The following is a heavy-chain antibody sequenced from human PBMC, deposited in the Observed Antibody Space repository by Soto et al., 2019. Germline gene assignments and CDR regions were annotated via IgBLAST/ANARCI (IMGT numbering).Heavy chain of an antibody. CDR2: MYHSGGA. CDR1: DGSISSYDW. CDR3: ATGNVDSMLEY. V-gene: IGHV4-4*02. D-gene: IGHD3-3*01. Sequence: SETLSLTCVVSDGSISSYDWWTWVRQPPGKGLEWIGKMYHSGGADYSPSLKSRVTISADSSKNHFSLRLTGVTAADTAVYYCATGNVDSMLEYWGQGTKVTVSA. J-gene: IGHJ4*02.